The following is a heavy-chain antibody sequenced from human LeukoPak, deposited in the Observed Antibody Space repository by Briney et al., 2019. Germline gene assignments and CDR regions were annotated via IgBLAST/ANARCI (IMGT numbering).Heavy chain of an antibody. CDR2: IYYSGTT. CDR3: RGTTHLHPAPQEPVHIILSTFKDQVSLEVESVAGNDTGVLFLSKLSYASGSYSVFDY. CDR1: GGSISSSSYY. D-gene: IGHD3-16*02. V-gene: IGHV4-39*01. Sequence: SETLSLTCTASGGSISSSSYYWGWVRQPPGKGLEWIGGIYYSGTTYYNPSLKSRVTISVDTSKNQFSLKLRSVTATDTAVYYYRGTTHLHPAPQEPVHIILSTFKDQVSLEVESVAGNDTGVLFLSKLSYASGSYSVFDYWGQGTLVTVSS. J-gene: IGHJ4*02.